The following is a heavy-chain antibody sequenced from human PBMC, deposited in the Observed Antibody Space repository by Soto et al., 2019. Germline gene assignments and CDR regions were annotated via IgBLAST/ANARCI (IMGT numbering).Heavy chain of an antibody. Sequence: QLQLQESGPGLVKPSETLSLTCTVSGGSISSSSYYWGWIRQPPGKGLEWIGSIYYSGSTYYNPSLTGRVPISVDTSKNQFSPKLSSVTAADTAVYYCARRRAGAFDYWGQGTLVTVSS. V-gene: IGHV4-39*01. CDR2: IYYSGST. J-gene: IGHJ4*02. D-gene: IGHD1-26*01. CDR3: ARRRAGAFDY. CDR1: GGSISSSSYY.